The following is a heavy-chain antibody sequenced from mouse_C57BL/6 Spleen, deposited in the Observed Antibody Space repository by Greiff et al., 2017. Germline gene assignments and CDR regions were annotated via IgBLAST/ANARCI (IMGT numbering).Heavy chain of an antibody. CDR1: GYTFTDYN. CDR2: INPNNGGT. J-gene: IGHJ1*03. Sequence: EVQLQQSGPELVKPGASVKIPCKASGYTFTDYNMDWVKQSHGKSLEWIGDINPNNGGTIYNQKFKGKATLTVDKSSSTAYMELRRLTSEDTAVYYCARRGLDYGRSYARYFDVWGTGTTVTVSS. V-gene: IGHV1-18*01. CDR3: ARRGLDYGRSYARYFDV. D-gene: IGHD1-1*01.